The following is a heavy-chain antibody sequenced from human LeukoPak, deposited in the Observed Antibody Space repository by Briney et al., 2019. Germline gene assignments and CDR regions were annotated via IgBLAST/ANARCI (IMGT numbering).Heavy chain of an antibody. CDR1: VFTVTANS. J-gene: IGHJ3*02. CDR2: VSSGGDA. CDR3: AKFGDHMPDAFDI. Sequence: GGSLRLSCAASVFTVTANSMNWVRQAPGNGLEWVSRVSSGGDAFYADSVKGRFTISRDTSKNTVFLQMDSLRAEDTAVYYCAKFGDHMPDAFDIWGQGTMVTVAA. V-gene: IGHV3-53*01. D-gene: IGHD4-17*01.